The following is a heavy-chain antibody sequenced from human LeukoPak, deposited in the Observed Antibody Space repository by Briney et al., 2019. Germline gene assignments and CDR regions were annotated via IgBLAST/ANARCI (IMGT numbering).Heavy chain of an antibody. Sequence: PGGSLRLSCAASGFTLGDYWMSWVRQAPGKGLAWVANIKQDGSQVQYVDSVTGRFTISRDNAKNSLSLQMNSLRAEDTAVYYCARWATSFDLWGQGSLVTVSS. CDR2: IKQDGSQV. V-gene: IGHV3-7*01. J-gene: IGHJ4*02. CDR3: ARWATSFDL. D-gene: IGHD3-3*01. CDR1: GFTLGDYW.